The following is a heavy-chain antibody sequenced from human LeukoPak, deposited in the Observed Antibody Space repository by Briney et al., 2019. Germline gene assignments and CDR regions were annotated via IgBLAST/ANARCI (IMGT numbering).Heavy chain of an antibody. J-gene: IGHJ3*02. Sequence: GGSLRLSCAASGFTFSSYVMNWVRQAPGKGLEWVSYISSSGSTIYYADSVKGRFTISRDNAKNSLYLQMNSLRAEDTAVYYCARDGGPYYDILTGYYGLDAFDIWGQGTMVTVSS. CDR1: GFTFSSYV. D-gene: IGHD3-9*01. CDR2: ISSSGSTI. CDR3: ARDGGPYYDILTGYYGLDAFDI. V-gene: IGHV3-48*03.